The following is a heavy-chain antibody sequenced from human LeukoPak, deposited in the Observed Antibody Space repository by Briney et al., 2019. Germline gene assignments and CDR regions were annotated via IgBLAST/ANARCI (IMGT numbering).Heavy chain of an antibody. CDR3: ARDQFLWDSSGYYFPTSNWFDP. CDR1: GFTFSSYA. Sequence: GGSLRLSCAASGFTFSSYAMSWVRQAPGKGLEWVSAISGSGGSTYYADSVKGRFTISRDNSKNTLYLQMNSLRAEDTAVYYCARDQFLWDSSGYYFPTSNWFDPWGQGTLVTVSS. CDR2: ISGSGGST. V-gene: IGHV3-23*01. J-gene: IGHJ5*02. D-gene: IGHD3-22*01.